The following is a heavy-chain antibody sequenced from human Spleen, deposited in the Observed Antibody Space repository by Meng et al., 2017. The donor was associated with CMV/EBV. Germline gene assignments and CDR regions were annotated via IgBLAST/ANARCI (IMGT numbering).Heavy chain of an antibody. Sequence: GESLKISCAASGFTFSNAWMSWVRQAPGKGLEWVGRIKSKTDGGTTDYAAPVKGRFTISRDDSKNTLYLQMNSLKIEDTAVYYCTTGLPSWQLLPFDYWGQGTLVTVSS. J-gene: IGHJ4*02. V-gene: IGHV3-15*01. CDR2: IKSKTDGGTT. CDR1: GFTFSNAW. D-gene: IGHD2-15*01. CDR3: TTGLPSWQLLPFDY.